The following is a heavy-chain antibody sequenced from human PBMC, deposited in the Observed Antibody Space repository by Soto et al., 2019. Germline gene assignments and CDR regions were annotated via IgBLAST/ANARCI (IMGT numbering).Heavy chain of an antibody. Sequence: GGSLRLSCAASGFTFDDYAMHWVRQAPGKGLEWVSGISCNGGSIDYADSVQGRFTISRDNSKNTLYLQMNSLRAEDTAVYYCAKEVQGFTSSWYACDYWGQGTLVTVSS. D-gene: IGHD6-13*01. J-gene: IGHJ4*02. CDR2: ISCNGGSI. CDR1: GFTFDDYA. CDR3: AKEVQGFTSSWYACDY. V-gene: IGHV3-23*01.